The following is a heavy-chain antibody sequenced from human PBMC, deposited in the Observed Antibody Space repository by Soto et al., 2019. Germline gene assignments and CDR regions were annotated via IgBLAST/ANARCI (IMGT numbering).Heavy chain of an antibody. V-gene: IGHV3-30-3*01. Sequence: GGSLRLSCAASGFTFSSYAMHWVRRAPGKGLEWVAVISYDGSNKYYADSVKGRFTISRDNSKNTLYLQMNSLRAEDTAVYYCARGGIVVVPARGTDYWGQGTLVTVSS. CDR2: ISYDGSNK. CDR1: GFTFSSYA. D-gene: IGHD2-2*01. J-gene: IGHJ4*02. CDR3: ARGGIVVVPARGTDY.